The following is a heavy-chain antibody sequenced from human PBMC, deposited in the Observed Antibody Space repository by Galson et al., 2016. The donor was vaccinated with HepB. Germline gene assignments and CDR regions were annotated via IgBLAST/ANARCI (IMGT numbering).Heavy chain of an antibody. CDR3: AVRYSSIWYFQH. J-gene: IGHJ1*01. CDR2: MSDSGGST. CDR1: GFTLSNSA. V-gene: IGHV3-23*01. D-gene: IGHD6-13*01. Sequence: SLRLSCAASGFTLSNSAMSWIRQAPGKGLEWVSAMSDSGGSTYYADSVKGRFTISSDNSKNTLYLQMNSLGAEDTAIYYCAVRYSSIWYFQHWGRGTLVSVSS.